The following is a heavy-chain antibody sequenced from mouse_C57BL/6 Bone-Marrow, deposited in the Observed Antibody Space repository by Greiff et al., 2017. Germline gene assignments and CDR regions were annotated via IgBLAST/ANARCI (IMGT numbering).Heavy chain of an antibody. J-gene: IGHJ2*02. CDR1: GFTFSSYA. V-gene: IGHV5-9-1*02. D-gene: IGHD2-2*01. CDR3: TRDRRLPRGGHSFDY. Sequence: EVKLVESGEGLVKPGGSLKLSCAASGFTFSSYAMSWVRQTPEKRLEWVAYISSGGDYIYYADTVKGRFTISRDNARNTLYLQMSSLKSEDTAMYYCTRDRRLPRGGHSFDYWGQGTSLTVSS. CDR2: ISSGGDYI.